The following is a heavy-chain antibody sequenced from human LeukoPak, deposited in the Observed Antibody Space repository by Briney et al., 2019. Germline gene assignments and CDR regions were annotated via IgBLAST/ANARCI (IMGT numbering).Heavy chain of an antibody. CDR1: GLTVSSNY. Sequence: GGSLRLSCAASGLTVSSNYMSWVRQAPGRGLEWVSVIYSGGSTYYADSVKGRFTISRDNSKNTLYLQMNSLRAEDTAVYYCARDFGPRPYYYMDVWGKGTTVTVSS. CDR3: ARDFGPRPYYYMDV. D-gene: IGHD3-10*01. J-gene: IGHJ6*03. CDR2: IYSGGST. V-gene: IGHV3-53*01.